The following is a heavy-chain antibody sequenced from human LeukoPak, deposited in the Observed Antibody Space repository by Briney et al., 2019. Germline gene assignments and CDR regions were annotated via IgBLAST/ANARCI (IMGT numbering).Heavy chain of an antibody. CDR3: ATNYCSGGNCYSEGAFDI. CDR1: GGSISSSSYY. CDR2: IYYSGST. D-gene: IGHD2-15*01. V-gene: IGHV4-39*01. J-gene: IGHJ3*02. Sequence: SETLSLTCTVSGGSISSSSYYWGWIRQPPGKGLEWVGCIYYSGSTYYNPSLKSRVTISVDTSRHRFALELSSVTAADTAVYYCATNYCSGGNCYSEGAFDIWGQGTKVTVSS.